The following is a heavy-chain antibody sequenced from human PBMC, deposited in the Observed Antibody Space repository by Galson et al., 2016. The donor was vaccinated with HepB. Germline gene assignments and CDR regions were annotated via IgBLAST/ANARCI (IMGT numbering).Heavy chain of an antibody. CDR1: GFTVSTNY. CDR3: ARGGEEWLTFDY. CDR2: LYSGGSV. V-gene: IGHV3-53*01. J-gene: IGHJ4*02. D-gene: IGHD3-3*01. Sequence: SLRLSCAASGFTVSTNYMSWVRQAPGKGLEWVSILYSGGSVYFADSVKGRFTISRDNSKNTLYLQMNSLRADDTAVYYCARGGEEWLTFDYWGQGTLVTVSS.